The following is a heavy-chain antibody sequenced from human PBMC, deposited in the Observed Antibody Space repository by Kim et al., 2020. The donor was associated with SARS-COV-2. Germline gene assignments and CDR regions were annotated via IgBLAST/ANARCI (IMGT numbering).Heavy chain of an antibody. D-gene: IGHD3-10*01. CDR2: FYYSGST. Sequence: SETLSLTCTVSGGSISSYYWSWIRQPPGKGLEWIWYFYYSGSTNYNPSLKSRVTISVDTSKNQFSLKLSSVTAADTAVYYCVRSGSYYNFPLYYFYYWGQGTLVTVSS. CDR3: VRSGSYYNFPLYYFYY. J-gene: IGHJ4*02. CDR1: GGSISSYY. V-gene: IGHV4-59*13.